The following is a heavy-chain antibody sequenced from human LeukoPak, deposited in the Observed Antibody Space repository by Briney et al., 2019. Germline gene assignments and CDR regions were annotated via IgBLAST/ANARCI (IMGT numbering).Heavy chain of an antibody. J-gene: IGHJ5*02. CDR2: ISGSGGST. CDR3: AKVVWSGYEYDP. Sequence: GGSLRLSCAASGFTFSSYAMSWVRQAPGKGLEWVSAISGSGGSTYYADSVKGRFPISRDNSKNPLYLQMNSLRAEDTAVYYCAKVVWSGYEYDPWGQGTLVTVSS. V-gene: IGHV3-23*01. D-gene: IGHD3-3*01. CDR1: GFTFSSYA.